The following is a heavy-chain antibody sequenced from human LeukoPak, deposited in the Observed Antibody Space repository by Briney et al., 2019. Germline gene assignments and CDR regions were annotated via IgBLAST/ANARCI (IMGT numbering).Heavy chain of an antibody. CDR2: INHSGST. Sequence: SETLSLTCAVYGGSFSGYYWSWIRQPPGKGLEWIGEINHSGSTNYNPSLKSRVTISVDTSKNQFSLKLSSVTAADTAVYYYARSRYYDYVWGSYRVGYYYYGMDVWGQGTTVTVSS. CDR1: GGSFSGYY. V-gene: IGHV4-34*01. CDR3: ARSRYYDYVWGSYRVGYYYYGMDV. J-gene: IGHJ6*02. D-gene: IGHD3-16*02.